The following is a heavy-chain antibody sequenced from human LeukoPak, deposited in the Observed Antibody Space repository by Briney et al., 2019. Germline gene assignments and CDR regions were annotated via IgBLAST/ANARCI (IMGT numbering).Heavy chain of an antibody. CDR1: GFTFSSYA. D-gene: IGHD5-18*01. V-gene: IGHV3-23*01. CDR3: ARIGYSYGPLGYYYYMDV. J-gene: IGHJ6*03. CDR2: FSGSGGST. Sequence: GGSLRLSCAASGFTFSSYAMSWVRQAPGKGPEWVSAFSGSGGSTYYADSVKGRFTISRDNAKNSLYLQMNSLRAEDTAVYYCARIGYSYGPLGYYYYMDVWGKGTTVTISS.